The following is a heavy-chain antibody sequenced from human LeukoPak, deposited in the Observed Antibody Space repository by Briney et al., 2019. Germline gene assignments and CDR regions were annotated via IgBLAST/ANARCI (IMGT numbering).Heavy chain of an antibody. CDR3: ASRPFLYGFRTYFDN. CDR2: MKQSGTP. Sequence: SETLSLTCAVYGGSFSAFHWNWIRQSPAKGLEWLGEMKQSGTPRYNPSLQSRVTISVDKSKNQFSLNVRSVTAAGTAVYYCASRPFLYGFRTYFDNWAQGTLVTVSS. D-gene: IGHD3-10*01. V-gene: IGHV4-34*01. CDR1: GGSFSAFH. J-gene: IGHJ4*02.